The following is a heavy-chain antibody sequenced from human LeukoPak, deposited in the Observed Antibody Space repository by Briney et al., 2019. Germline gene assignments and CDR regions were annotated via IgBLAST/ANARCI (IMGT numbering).Heavy chain of an antibody. J-gene: IGHJ4*02. CDR3: TADTFESSRYSHDY. Sequence: PGGSLRLSCVTSGFTFSDTWMSWVRQAPGKGLERVGRIKRKVDDETKNYAAPVRGRFTISRDDSKNTVYLKMDSLRTEDTAVYYCTADTFESSRYSHDYWGQGTLVTVSS. V-gene: IGHV3-15*01. CDR1: GFTFSDTW. D-gene: IGHD3-22*01. CDR2: IKRKVDDETK.